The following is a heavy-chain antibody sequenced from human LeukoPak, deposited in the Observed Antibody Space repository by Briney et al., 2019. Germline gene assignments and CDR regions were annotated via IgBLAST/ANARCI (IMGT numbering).Heavy chain of an antibody. CDR3: ANRGSYGAFDI. Sequence: GGSLRLSCAASGFTFSSYAMHWVRQAPGKGLEWVAVISYDGSNKYYADSVKGRFTISRDNSKNTLYLQMNSLRAEDTAVYYCANRGSYGAFDIWGQGTMVTVSS. CDR1: GFTFSSYA. V-gene: IGHV3-30*04. CDR2: ISYDGSNK. J-gene: IGHJ3*02. D-gene: IGHD1-26*01.